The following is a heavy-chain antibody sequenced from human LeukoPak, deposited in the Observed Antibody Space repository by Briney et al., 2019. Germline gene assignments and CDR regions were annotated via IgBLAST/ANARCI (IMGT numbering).Heavy chain of an antibody. J-gene: IGHJ6*02. Sequence: SQTLSLTCAVSGGSISSGGYSWRWIRQPPGKGLEWIGYIYHSGSTYYNPSLKSRVTISVDRSKNQFSLKLSSVTAADTAVYYCARSSMVRGVIRAYYGMDVWGQGTTVTVSS. CDR1: GGSISSGGYS. CDR2: IYHSGST. V-gene: IGHV4-30-2*01. D-gene: IGHD3-10*01. CDR3: ARSSMVRGVIRAYYGMDV.